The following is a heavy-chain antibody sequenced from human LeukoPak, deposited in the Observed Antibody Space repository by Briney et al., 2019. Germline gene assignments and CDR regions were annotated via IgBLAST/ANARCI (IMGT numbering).Heavy chain of an antibody. J-gene: IGHJ4*02. CDR1: GFTFSSYA. D-gene: IGHD4-17*01. V-gene: IGHV3-23*01. Sequence: PGGSLRLSCAASGFTFSSYAMSWVRQAPGKGLEWVSAISGSGGSTYYADSVKGRFTISRDNSKNTLYLQMNSLRAEDTAVYYCGTKDPYDYGDYTIDYWGQGTLVTVSS. CDR3: GTKDPYDYGDYTIDY. CDR2: ISGSGGST.